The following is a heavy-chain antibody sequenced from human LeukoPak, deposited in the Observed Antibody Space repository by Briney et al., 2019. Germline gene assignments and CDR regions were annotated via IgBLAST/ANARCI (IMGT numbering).Heavy chain of an antibody. D-gene: IGHD2-21*02. CDR1: GGSISSNY. J-gene: IGHJ4*02. V-gene: IGHV4-59*01. Sequence: SETLSLTCTVSGGSISSNYWSWIRQPPGKGLEWIGYFYYSGSTNYNPSLKSRVTISVDTSKNQFSLKLSSVTAADTAVYYCARYYCGGHCYGFDYWGQGTLVTVSS. CDR3: ARYYCGGHCYGFDY. CDR2: FYYSGST.